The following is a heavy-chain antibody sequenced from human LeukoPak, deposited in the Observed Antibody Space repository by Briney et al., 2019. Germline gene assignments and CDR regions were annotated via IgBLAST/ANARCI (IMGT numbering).Heavy chain of an antibody. CDR3: ARGLRFDSSGYYW. J-gene: IGHJ4*02. V-gene: IGHV3-21*01. CDR1: GFTFSSYS. CDR2: ISSRSSYI. D-gene: IGHD3-22*01. Sequence: GGSLRLSCEVSGFTFSSYSMNWVRQAPGKGLEWVSSISSRSSYIYYADSVKGRFTISRDNAKNSLYLQMNSLGAEDTAVYYCARGLRFDSSGYYWWGQGTLVTVSS.